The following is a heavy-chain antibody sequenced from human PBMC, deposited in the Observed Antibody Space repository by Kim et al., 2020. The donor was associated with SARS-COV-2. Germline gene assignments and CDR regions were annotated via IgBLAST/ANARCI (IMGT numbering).Heavy chain of an antibody. J-gene: IGHJ4*02. CDR1: GVSIRINNW. D-gene: IGHD5-12*01. CDR3: ARDEVANPGV. V-gene: IGHV4-4*02. CDR2: ISHTGST. Sequence: SETLSLTCAVSGVSIRINNWWSWVRQPPGKGLEWIGEISHTGSTNYSPSLKSRVTLSVDVSKNHFSLILTSVTAADTAVYFCARDEVANPGVWGQGTPVT.